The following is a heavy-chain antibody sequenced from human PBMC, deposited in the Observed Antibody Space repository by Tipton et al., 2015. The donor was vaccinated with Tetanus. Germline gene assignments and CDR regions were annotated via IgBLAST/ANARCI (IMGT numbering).Heavy chain of an antibody. CDR3: AREADCSGGSCFSGDFDT. D-gene: IGHD2-15*01. J-gene: IGHJ4*02. Sequence: SLRLSCAASGFIFSSYGIHWVRQAPGKGLEWLAVSWYDGTDKYYADSVKGRFTISRDNSKNTLYLQRNSLRAEDTALYYCAREADCSGGSCFSGDFDTWGQGTQVTASS. CDR1: GFIFSSYG. V-gene: IGHV3-33*01. CDR2: SWYDGTDK.